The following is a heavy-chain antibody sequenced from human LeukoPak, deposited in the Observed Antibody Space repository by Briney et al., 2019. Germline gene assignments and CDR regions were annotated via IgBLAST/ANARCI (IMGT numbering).Heavy chain of an antibody. CDR3: ARDTYYDFWSGSRLNY. CDR1: GFTFSDYY. Sequence: GGSLRLSCAASGFTFSDYYMSWIRQAPGKGLEWVSYISSSGSTIYYADSVKGRFTISRDNAKNSLYLQMNSLRAEDTAVYYCARDTYYDFWSGSRLNYWGQGTLVTVSS. CDR2: ISSSGSTI. V-gene: IGHV3-11*04. D-gene: IGHD3-3*01. J-gene: IGHJ4*02.